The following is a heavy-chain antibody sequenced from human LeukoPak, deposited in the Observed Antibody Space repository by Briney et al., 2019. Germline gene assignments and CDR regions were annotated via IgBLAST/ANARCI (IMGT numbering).Heavy chain of an antibody. J-gene: IGHJ3*02. CDR3: ARRSSTHAFDI. CDR2: INPNSGGA. CDR1: GGTFSSYA. V-gene: IGHV1-2*02. Sequence: ASVKVSCKASGGTFSSYAISWVRQAPGQGLEWLGWINPNSGGAIYAQKFQGRVTMTRDTSISTAYMDLRSLRSDDTAIYYCARRSSTHAFDIWGQGTMLTVSP. D-gene: IGHD3-10*01.